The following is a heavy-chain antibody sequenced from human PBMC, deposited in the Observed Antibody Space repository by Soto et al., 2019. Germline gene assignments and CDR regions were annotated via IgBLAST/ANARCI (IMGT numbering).Heavy chain of an antibody. Sequence: GGSLRLSCAASGFTFDDYAVHWVRQAPGKGLEWVSLISWDGGSTYYADSVKGRFTISRDNSKNSLYLQMNSLRAEDTALYYCAKDIRAVLAVAGKSLDRGGSYYGMDVWGQGTTVTVSS. D-gene: IGHD6-19*01. V-gene: IGHV3-43D*04. CDR1: GFTFDDYA. CDR3: AKDIRAVLAVAGKSLDRGGSYYGMDV. J-gene: IGHJ6*02. CDR2: ISWDGGST.